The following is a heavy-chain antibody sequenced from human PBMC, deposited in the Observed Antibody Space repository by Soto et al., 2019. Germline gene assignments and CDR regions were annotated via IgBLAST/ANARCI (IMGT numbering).Heavy chain of an antibody. V-gene: IGHV3-7*01. CDR1: GLTFSISW. CDR2: INPAGNVQ. CDR3: ATANTPYAFDM. Sequence: VQLVESGGGLVQPGEPLRLSCTASGLTFSISWMTWVRQAPGEGLEWVSNINPAGNVQQYGDSVKERFTISRDNAKNSLFLQMSGLRVEDTALYYCATANTPYAFDMWGQGTMVTVSS. J-gene: IGHJ3*02.